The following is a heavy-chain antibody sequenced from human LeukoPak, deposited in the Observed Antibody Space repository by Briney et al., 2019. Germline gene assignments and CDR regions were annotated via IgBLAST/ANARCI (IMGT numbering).Heavy chain of an antibody. J-gene: IGHJ4*02. Sequence: GGSLRLSCAASGFTFDDYAMHWVRQAPGKGLEWVSGISWNSGSIGYADSVKGRFTISRDNVKNSLYLQMNSLRAEDTALYYCAKDRPLANWGQGTLVTVSS. CDR2: ISWNSGSI. CDR1: GFTFDDYA. V-gene: IGHV3-9*01. CDR3: AKDRPLAN. D-gene: IGHD3-3*02.